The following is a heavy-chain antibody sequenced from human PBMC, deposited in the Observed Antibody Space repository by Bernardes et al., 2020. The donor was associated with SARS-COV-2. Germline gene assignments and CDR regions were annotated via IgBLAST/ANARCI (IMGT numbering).Heavy chain of an antibody. CDR3: ARLHPEGLWQQLGY. V-gene: IGHV4-4*02. Sequence: SETLSLTCAVSGGSISRRNWWSWVRQPPTKGLEWIGEIYETGTTNYNPSLKSRVTLSVDTSKNQFSLKLSSVTAADTAVYYCARLHPEGLWQQLGYWGQGTLVTVSS. CDR1: GGSISRRNW. J-gene: IGHJ4*02. D-gene: IGHD6-13*01. CDR2: IYETGTT.